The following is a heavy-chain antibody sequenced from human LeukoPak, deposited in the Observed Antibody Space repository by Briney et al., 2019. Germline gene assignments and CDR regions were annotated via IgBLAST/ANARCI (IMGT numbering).Heavy chain of an antibody. CDR3: TKDLLESPYYDFWSGYYPLDY. D-gene: IGHD3-3*01. CDR1: GFPFSSYD. CDR2: LRYDGSNK. V-gene: IGHV3-30*02. Sequence: GRSLRLSCAASGFPFSSYDMHWVRHASGKALEWVTFLRYDGSNKYYAEFPKRRFTISREIPKNTLYLQMNSLRAEDTDVYYCTKDLLESPYYDFWSGYYPLDYWGQGTLVTVSS. J-gene: IGHJ4*02.